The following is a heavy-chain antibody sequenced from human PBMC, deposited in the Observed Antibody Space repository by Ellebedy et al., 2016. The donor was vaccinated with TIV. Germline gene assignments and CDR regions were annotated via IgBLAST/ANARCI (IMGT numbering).Heavy chain of an antibody. J-gene: IGHJ6*02. Sequence: GESLKISCKASGYSFTTYWITWVRQMPGKGLEWMGKIDPTDSYTNYSPSFQGLVTISADQSASTAYLQWTSLKASDSATYSCSRHWSYGMDDWGQGTTVTVSS. CDR2: IDPTDSYT. CDR1: GYSFTTYW. CDR3: SRHWSYGMDD. D-gene: IGHD3-3*01. V-gene: IGHV5-10-1*01.